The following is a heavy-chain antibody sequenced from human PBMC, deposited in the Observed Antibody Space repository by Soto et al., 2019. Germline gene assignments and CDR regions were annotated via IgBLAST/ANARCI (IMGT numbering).Heavy chain of an antibody. Sequence: GGSLRLSCAASGFTFSSYAMHWVRQAPGKGLEWVAVISYDGSNKYYADSVKGRFTISRDNSKNTLYLQMNSLRAEDTAVYYCAREDREAAMVSNTDYWGQGTLVTVSS. V-gene: IGHV3-30*04. CDR1: GFTFSSYA. J-gene: IGHJ4*02. CDR2: ISYDGSNK. CDR3: AREDREAAMVSNTDY. D-gene: IGHD5-18*01.